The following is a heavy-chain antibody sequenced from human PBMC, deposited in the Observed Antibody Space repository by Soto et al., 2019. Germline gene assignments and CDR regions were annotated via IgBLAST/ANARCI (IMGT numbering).Heavy chain of an antibody. CDR2: ISGSGGST. Sequence: PGGSLRLSCAASGFTFSSYAMSWVRQAPGKGLEWVSAISGSGGSTYYADSVKGRFTISRDNSKNTLYLQMNSLRAEDTAAYYSEKDALRLIGVVSPRYMHVWGKGTTVT. D-gene: IGHD3-3*01. CDR3: EKDALRLIGVVSPRYMHV. CDR1: GFTFSSYA. J-gene: IGHJ6*03. V-gene: IGHV3-23*01.